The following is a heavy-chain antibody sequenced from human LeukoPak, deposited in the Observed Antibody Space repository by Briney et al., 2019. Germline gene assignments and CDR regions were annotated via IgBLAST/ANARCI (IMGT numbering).Heavy chain of an antibody. CDR2: LNPNSGDT. CDR3: ARANRVVAADYYYYYMEV. V-gene: IGHV1-2*02. J-gene: IGHJ6*03. CDR1: GYIFTGYY. D-gene: IGHD2-15*01. Sequence: ASVKVSCKASGYIFTGYYMHWVRQAPGQGPEWMGWLNPNSGDTEYAQKFQGRVTMTRDTSISTAYMELSRLRSDDTAVYYCARANRVVAADYYYYYMEVWGKGTAVTVS.